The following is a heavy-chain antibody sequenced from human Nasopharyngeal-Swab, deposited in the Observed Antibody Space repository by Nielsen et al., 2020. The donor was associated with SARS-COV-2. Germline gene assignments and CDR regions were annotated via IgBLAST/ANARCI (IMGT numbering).Heavy chain of an antibody. CDR2: IYYSGST. Sequence: WIRQPPGKGLEWIGYIYYSGSTNYNPALKSRVTISVDPSKNQFSLKLSSVTAADTAVYYCARDGYSSSRTLDYWGQGTLVTVSS. CDR3: ARDGYSSSRTLDY. V-gene: IGHV4-59*01. D-gene: IGHD6-13*01. J-gene: IGHJ4*02.